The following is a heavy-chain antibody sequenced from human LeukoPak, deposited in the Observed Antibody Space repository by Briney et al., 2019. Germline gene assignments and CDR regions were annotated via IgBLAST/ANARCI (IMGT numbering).Heavy chain of an antibody. Sequence: SETLSLTCTVSGGSISSGSYYWSWIRQPAGKGLEWIGRIYTSGSTNYNPSLKSRVTISVDTSKNQFSLKLSSVTAADTAVYYCARDGYSYATDIWGQGTMVTVSS. J-gene: IGHJ3*02. CDR3: ARDGYSYATDI. D-gene: IGHD5-18*01. V-gene: IGHV4-61*02. CDR2: IYTSGST. CDR1: GGSISSGSYY.